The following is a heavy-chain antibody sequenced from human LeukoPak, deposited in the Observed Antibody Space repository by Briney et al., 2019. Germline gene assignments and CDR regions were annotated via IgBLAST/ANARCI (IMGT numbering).Heavy chain of an antibody. Sequence: GGSLRLSCAASGFTFSSYGMHWVRQAPGKGLEWVSYISSSSSTIYYADSVKGRFTISRDNAKNSLYLQMNSLRAEDTAVYYCARDLDGSYFGYYYYYGMDVWGQGTTVTVSS. J-gene: IGHJ6*02. V-gene: IGHV3-48*04. D-gene: IGHD1-26*01. CDR2: ISSSSSTI. CDR3: ARDLDGSYFGYYYYYGMDV. CDR1: GFTFSSYG.